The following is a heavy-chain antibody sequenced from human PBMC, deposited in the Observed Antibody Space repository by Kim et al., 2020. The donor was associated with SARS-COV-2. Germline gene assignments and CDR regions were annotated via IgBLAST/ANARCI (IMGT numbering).Heavy chain of an antibody. Sequence: GGSLRLYCAASGFTFSDYYMTWIRQAPGKGLEWVSYISSSGSYVNYADSVKGRFTISRDNAKNSLYLQMSSLRAEDTALYYCARVPFGDLSAYYFDLWGQGTLVTVSS. CDR3: ARVPFGDLSAYYFDL. J-gene: IGHJ4*02. CDR1: GFTFSDYY. D-gene: IGHD3-10*01. CDR2: ISSSGSYV. V-gene: IGHV3-11*01.